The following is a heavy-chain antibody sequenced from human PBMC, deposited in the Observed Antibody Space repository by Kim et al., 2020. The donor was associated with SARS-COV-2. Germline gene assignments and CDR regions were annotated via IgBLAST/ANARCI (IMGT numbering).Heavy chain of an antibody. V-gene: IGHV7-4-1*02. D-gene: IGHD2-2*01. Sequence: ASVKVSCKASGYTFTSYAMNWVRQAPGQGLEWMGWINTNTGNPTYAQGFTGRFVFSLDTSVSTAYLQISSLKAEDTAVCYCASGPAYCSSTSCYLWFDPWGQGTLVTVSS. CDR3: ASGPAYCSSTSCYLWFDP. CDR2: INTNTGNP. J-gene: IGHJ5*02. CDR1: GYTFTSYA.